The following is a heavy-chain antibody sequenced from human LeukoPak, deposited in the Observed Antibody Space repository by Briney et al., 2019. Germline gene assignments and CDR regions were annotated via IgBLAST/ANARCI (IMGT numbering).Heavy chain of an antibody. D-gene: IGHD6-6*01. CDR1: GGSLSSYF. Sequence: SETLSLTCTVSGGSLSSYFWSWIRQPPGQGLEWIACIYYSGSTNYNPSLKSRGTISVDTSKNQFSLKLSSVTAADTAVYYCVRQPRNSFTSFDSRRRPTL. J-gene: IGHJ4*02. CDR3: VRQPRNSFTSFDS. CDR2: IYYSGST. V-gene: IGHV4-59*01.